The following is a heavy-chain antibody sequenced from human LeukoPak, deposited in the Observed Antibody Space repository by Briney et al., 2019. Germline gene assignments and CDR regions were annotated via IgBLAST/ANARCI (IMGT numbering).Heavy chain of an antibody. CDR2: MSGSGGT. V-gene: IGHV4-61*02. D-gene: IGHD3-10*01. J-gene: IGHJ4*02. CDR3: ARAGGVLGYFDY. CDR1: GGSISSANYY. Sequence: PSETLSLTCTVSGGSISSANYYWTWIRQSAGKRLEWIGPMSGSGGTTYNPSLKSRVTILVDMSNNQFSLRLNSVTAADTAVYYCARAGGVLGYFDYWGQGALVTVSS.